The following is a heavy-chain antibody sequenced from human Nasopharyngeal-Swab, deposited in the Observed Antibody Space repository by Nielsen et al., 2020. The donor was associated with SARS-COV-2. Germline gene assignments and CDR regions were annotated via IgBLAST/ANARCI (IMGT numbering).Heavy chain of an antibody. CDR3: ARGPTASSMYWYYMDV. CDR1: GETFTRYF. D-gene: IGHD2-8*02. CDR2: INPTGGST. V-gene: IGHV1-46*01. J-gene: IGHJ6*03. Sequence: ASVKVSCKASGETFTRYFMHLVRQAPGQGLEWLGFINPTGGSTNYAPKFQGRITMTTDTSTSTVYMQLSSLRSEDTAVYYCARGPTASSMYWYYMDVWGKGTTVTVSS.